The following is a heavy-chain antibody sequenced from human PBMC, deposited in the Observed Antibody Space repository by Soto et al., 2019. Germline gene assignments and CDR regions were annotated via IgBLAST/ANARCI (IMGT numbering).Heavy chain of an antibody. J-gene: IGHJ4*02. CDR1: GYTFTSNG. V-gene: IGHV1-18*01. CDR3: ERDGYGDYGY. Sequence: QVQLVQSGAEVKKPGTSVNVSCKASGYTFTSNGISWVRQAPGQGLEWMGWISTYNGNTNYAQKLQGRVTMTRDTSTSIAEMELRDLSSDDTAVYYFERDGYGDYGYWGQGRLVTVSS. D-gene: IGHD4-17*01. CDR2: ISTYNGNT.